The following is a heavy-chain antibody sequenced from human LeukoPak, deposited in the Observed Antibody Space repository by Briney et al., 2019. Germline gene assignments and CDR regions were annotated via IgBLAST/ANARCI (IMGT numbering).Heavy chain of an antibody. Sequence: GASVKVSCKASGYTFTNYNITWVRQAPGQGLAWMGWISTNNDNTNYAQKFQGRVTITADESTSTAYMELSSLRSEDTAVYYCARGRGNYFDYWGQGTLVTVSS. CDR3: ARGRGNYFDY. V-gene: IGHV1-18*01. J-gene: IGHJ4*02. CDR1: GYTFTNYN. CDR2: ISTNNDNT.